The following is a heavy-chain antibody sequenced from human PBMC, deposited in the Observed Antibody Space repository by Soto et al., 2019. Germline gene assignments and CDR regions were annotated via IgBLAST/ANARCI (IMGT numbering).Heavy chain of an antibody. Sequence: QVQLQESGPGLVKPSQTLSLTCTVSGGSISSGDYYWSWIRQPPGKGLEWIGYIYYSGSTYYNPSLKSRVTISLATSKHQFSLKLSSVTAADTAVYYCARYPPGDALDYWGQGTLVTVSS. CDR3: ARYPPGDALDY. CDR2: IYYSGST. D-gene: IGHD2-21*02. V-gene: IGHV4-30-4*01. J-gene: IGHJ4*02. CDR1: GGSISSGDYY.